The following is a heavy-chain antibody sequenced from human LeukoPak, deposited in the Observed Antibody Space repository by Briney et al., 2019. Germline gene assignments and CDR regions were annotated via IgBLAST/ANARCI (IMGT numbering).Heavy chain of an antibody. CDR1: GFTFSNYE. D-gene: IGHD5-12*01. V-gene: IGHV3-48*03. CDR3: ARDVGRTGYGDY. Sequence: GGSLRLSCAASGFTFSNYEMNWFRQAAGKGLQWVSYISSSGGTIYYADSVKGRFTISRDNAKNSLYLQMNSLRAEDTAVYYCARDVGRTGYGDYWGQGTLVTVSS. CDR2: ISSSGGTI. J-gene: IGHJ4*02.